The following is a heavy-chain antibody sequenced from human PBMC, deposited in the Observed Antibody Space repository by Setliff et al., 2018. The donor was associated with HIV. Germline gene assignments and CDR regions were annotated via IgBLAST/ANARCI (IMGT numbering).Heavy chain of an antibody. CDR1: GDSITTNDYY. D-gene: IGHD3-10*01. V-gene: IGHV4-30-4*08. Sequence: SETLSLTCTVSGDSITTNDYYWGWIRQPPGKGLEWIGYIYYSGNTYYNPSLKSRVTISVDTSKNQFSLKLRSVTAADTAVYYCASGTYYKVDKWGQGTLVTVSS. J-gene: IGHJ4*02. CDR2: IYYSGNT. CDR3: ASGTYYKVDK.